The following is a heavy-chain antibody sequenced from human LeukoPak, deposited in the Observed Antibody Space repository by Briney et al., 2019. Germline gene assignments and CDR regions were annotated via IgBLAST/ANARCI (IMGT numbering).Heavy chain of an antibody. D-gene: IGHD5/OR15-5a*01. Sequence: GGSLRLSCAASGFTFSSYNMNWVRQAPGKGLEWVANIKRDGSEKHYVDSVKGRFTISRDNAKNSLYLQMNSLRAEDTAVYFCARDSNPNDGQVFYDAFDIWGQGTMVTVSS. J-gene: IGHJ3*02. CDR1: GFTFSSYN. CDR3: ARDSNPNDGQVFYDAFDI. CDR2: IKRDGSEK. V-gene: IGHV3-7*01.